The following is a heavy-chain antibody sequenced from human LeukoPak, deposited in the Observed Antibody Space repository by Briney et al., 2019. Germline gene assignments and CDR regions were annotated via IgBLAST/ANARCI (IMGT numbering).Heavy chain of an antibody. Sequence: GGSLRLSCAASGFTFSSYAMHWVRQAPGKGLEWVAVISYDGSNKYYADSVKGRFTISRDNSKNTLYLQMNSLRAEDTAVYYCAREDSDYYYDSSGYLHYYYGMDVWGQGTTVTVSS. J-gene: IGHJ6*02. CDR1: GFTFSSYA. D-gene: IGHD3-22*01. CDR3: AREDSDYYYDSSGYLHYYYGMDV. V-gene: IGHV3-30-3*01. CDR2: ISYDGSNK.